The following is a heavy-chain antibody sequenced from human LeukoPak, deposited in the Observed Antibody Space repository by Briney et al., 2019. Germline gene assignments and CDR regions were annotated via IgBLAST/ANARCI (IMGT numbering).Heavy chain of an antibody. CDR1: GFTVSSNY. D-gene: IGHD6-25*01. V-gene: IGHV3-53*01. CDR3: AKPGGPGIAARGAFEL. Sequence: GGSLRLSCAASGFTVSSNYMSWVRQAPGKELEWVSVIYSGGSTYYADSAKGRFTISRDNSKNTLYLQMNSLRAEDTAVYYCAKPGGPGIAARGAFELWGQGTMVTVSS. CDR2: IYSGGST. J-gene: IGHJ3*01.